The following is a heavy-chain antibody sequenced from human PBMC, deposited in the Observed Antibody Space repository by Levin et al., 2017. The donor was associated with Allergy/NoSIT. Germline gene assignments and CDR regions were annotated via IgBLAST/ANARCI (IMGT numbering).Heavy chain of an antibody. CDR1: GYSFTNYW. Sequence: LGESLKISCKGSGYSFTNYWIGWVRQMPGKGLEWMGIIYPNDSDTRYSPSFQGQVTISAAKSLSTAYLQWSSLKASDTAMYYCARQASSNYREYFQYWGQGTLVTVSS. CDR2: IYPNDSDT. CDR3: ARQASSNYREYFQY. J-gene: IGHJ1*01. V-gene: IGHV5-51*01. D-gene: IGHD4-11*01.